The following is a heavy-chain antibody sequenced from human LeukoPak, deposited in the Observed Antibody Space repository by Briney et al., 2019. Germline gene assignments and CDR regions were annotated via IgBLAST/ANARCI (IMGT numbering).Heavy chain of an antibody. CDR2: INPNSGGT. V-gene: IGHV1-2*02. CDR3: ARDFYYGSGSYFDY. J-gene: IGHJ4*02. CDR1: GYTFTGYY. Sequence: ASVKVSCKAPGYTFTGYYMHWVRQAPGQGLEWMGWINPNSGGTNYAQKFQGRATMTRDTSISTAYMELSRLRSDDTAVYYCARDFYYGSGSYFDYWGQGTPVTVSS. D-gene: IGHD3-10*01.